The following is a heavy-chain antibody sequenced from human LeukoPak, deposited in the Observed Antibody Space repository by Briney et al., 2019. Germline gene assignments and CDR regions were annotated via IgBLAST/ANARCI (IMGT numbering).Heavy chain of an antibody. CDR3: ARVTRMGYYYDSSGYYYGENWFDP. J-gene: IGHJ5*02. V-gene: IGHV3-7*01. CDR2: IKQDGSEK. Sequence: GGSLRLSCAASGFTFSSYGMHWVRQAPGKGLEWVANIKQDGSEKYYVDSVKGRFTISRDNAKNSLYLQMNSLRAEDTAVYYCARVTRMGYYYDSSGYYYGENWFDPWGQGTLVTVSS. CDR1: GFTFSSYG. D-gene: IGHD3-22*01.